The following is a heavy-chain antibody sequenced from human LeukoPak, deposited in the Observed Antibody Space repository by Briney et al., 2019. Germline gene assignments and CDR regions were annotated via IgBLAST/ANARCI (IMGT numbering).Heavy chain of an antibody. CDR2: ISSSGSTI. Sequence: PGGSLRLSCAASGFTFSSYEMNWVRQAPGKRLEWVSYISSSGSTIYYADSVKGRFTISRDNAKNSLYLQMNSLRAEDTAVYYCARVEQYQLPDAFDIWGQGTMVTVSS. CDR1: GFTFSSYE. CDR3: ARVEQYQLPDAFDI. J-gene: IGHJ3*02. V-gene: IGHV3-48*03. D-gene: IGHD2-2*01.